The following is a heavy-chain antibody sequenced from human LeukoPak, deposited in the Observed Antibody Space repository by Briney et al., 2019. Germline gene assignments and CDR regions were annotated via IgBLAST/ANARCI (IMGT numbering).Heavy chain of an antibody. Sequence: GGSLRLSCVASGFTFSNAWMHWVRQAPGKGLVWVSRINPDGSTTNYADSVKGRFTISRDNAKNTLYLQMNSLRAEDTAVYYCALVRDYWGQGTLVTVSS. J-gene: IGHJ4*02. D-gene: IGHD6-6*01. CDR3: ALVRDY. V-gene: IGHV3-74*01. CDR2: INPDGSTT. CDR1: GFTFSNAW.